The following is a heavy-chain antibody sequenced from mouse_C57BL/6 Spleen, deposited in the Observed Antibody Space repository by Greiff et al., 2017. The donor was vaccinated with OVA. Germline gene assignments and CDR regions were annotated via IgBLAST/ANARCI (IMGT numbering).Heavy chain of an antibody. CDR1: GYAFSSYW. D-gene: IGHD1-1*01. V-gene: IGHV1-80*01. J-gene: IGHJ4*01. Sequence: VQLQESGAELVKPGASVKISCKASGYAFSSYWMNWVKQRPGKGLEWIGQIYPGDGDTNYNGKFKGKATLTADKSSSTAYMQLSSLTSEDSAVYFCARSGFVYYYGSSYDYAMDYWGQGTSVTVSS. CDR2: IYPGDGDT. CDR3: ARSGFVYYYGSSYDYAMDY.